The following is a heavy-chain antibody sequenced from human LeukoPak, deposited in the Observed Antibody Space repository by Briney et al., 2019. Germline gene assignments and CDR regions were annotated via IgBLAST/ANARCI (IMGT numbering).Heavy chain of an antibody. V-gene: IGHV4-59*01. J-gene: IGHJ4*02. CDR3: ARCIRYSSGWYFDY. Sequence: SETLSLTYTVSGGSISSYYWSWIRQPPGKGLEWIGYIYYSGSTNYNPSLKSRVTISVDTSKNQFSLKLSSVTAADTAVYYCARCIRYSSGWYFDYWGQGTLATVSS. CDR1: GGSISSYY. D-gene: IGHD6-19*01. CDR2: IYYSGST.